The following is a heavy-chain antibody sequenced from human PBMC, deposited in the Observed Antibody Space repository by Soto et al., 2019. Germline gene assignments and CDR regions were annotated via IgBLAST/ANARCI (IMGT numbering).Heavy chain of an antibody. J-gene: IGHJ3*02. CDR1: GFTFSSYA. CDR2: ISYDGSNK. D-gene: IGHD5-12*01. V-gene: IGHV3-30-3*01. CDR3: GGWEDIVATITGYAFDI. Sequence: VGSLRLSCAASGFTFSSYAMHWVRQAPGKGLEWVAVISYDGSNKYYADSVKGRFTISRDNSKNTLYLQMNSLRAEDTAVYYCGGWEDIVATITGYAFDIWGQGTMVTVSS.